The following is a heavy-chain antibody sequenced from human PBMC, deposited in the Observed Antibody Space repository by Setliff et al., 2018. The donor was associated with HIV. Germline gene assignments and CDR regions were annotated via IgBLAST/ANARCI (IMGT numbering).Heavy chain of an antibody. CDR2: IYYSGST. CDR1: GGSIRSHY. J-gene: IGHJ5*02. V-gene: IGHV4-59*11. Sequence: SETLSLTCTVSGGSIRSHYWSWIRQPPGKRLEWIGYIYYSGSTNYNPFLKSRVTISVDTAKNQFSLKLSPVTAADTAVYYCARLRGSYDFSNWFDPWGQGTQVTVSS. CDR3: ARLRGSYDFSNWFDP. D-gene: IGHD3-3*01.